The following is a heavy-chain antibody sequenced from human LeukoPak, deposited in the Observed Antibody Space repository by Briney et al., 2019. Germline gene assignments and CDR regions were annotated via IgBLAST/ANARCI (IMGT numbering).Heavy chain of an antibody. CDR3: ARQYEY. J-gene: IGHJ4*02. Sequence: SETLSLTCTVSGASIISGNYFWGWVRQAPGKRLEWIGSWHHSGITDYNPSVRSRVTISADTSKNQFSLKLTSVTAADSGLYFCARQYEYSGQGTLVTVSS. CDR2: WHHSGIT. V-gene: IGHV4-39*01. D-gene: IGHD3-3*01. CDR1: GASIISGNYF.